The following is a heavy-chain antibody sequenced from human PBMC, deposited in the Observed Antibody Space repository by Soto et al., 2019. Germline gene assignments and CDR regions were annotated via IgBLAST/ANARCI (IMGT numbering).Heavy chain of an antibody. V-gene: IGHV3-23*01. Sequence: EVQVLESGGGLVQPGGSLRLSCAGSGFTFINYAMNWVRQAPGKGLEWVSSIRGGGDAAFFPDSVRGRFTISRDNSKNTVTLQMNSLGVDDTAVYYCARKILGSTTRPNYWYFELWGRGTLVTVSS. CDR2: IRGGGDAA. D-gene: IGHD7-27*01. CDR1: GFTFINYA. J-gene: IGHJ2*01. CDR3: ARKILGSTTRPNYWYFEL.